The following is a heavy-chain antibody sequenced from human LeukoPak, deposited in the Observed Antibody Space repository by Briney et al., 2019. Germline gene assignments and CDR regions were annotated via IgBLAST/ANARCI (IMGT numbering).Heavy chain of an antibody. CDR2: IIPIFGTA. Sequence: SVKVSFKASGGTFSSYAISWVRQAPGQGLEWMGGIIPIFGTANYAQKFQGRVTITADESTSTAYMELSSLRSEDTAVYYCTIAARPPYYYYMDVWGKGTTVTVSS. J-gene: IGHJ6*03. V-gene: IGHV1-69*13. D-gene: IGHD6-6*01. CDR1: GGTFSSYA. CDR3: TIAARPPYYYYMDV.